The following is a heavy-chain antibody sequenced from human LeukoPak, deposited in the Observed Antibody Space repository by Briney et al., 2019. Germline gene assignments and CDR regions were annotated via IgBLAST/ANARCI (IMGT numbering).Heavy chain of an antibody. D-gene: IGHD6-13*01. J-gene: IGHJ4*02. CDR3: ARNSSSWYYFDY. Sequence: GGSLRLSCAASQVTFCYYTMKWGRQAPGKGLEWVSSISSSGRFTHYGDAVKGRFTISRDNAKNSLYLQMNSLRADDTAVYYCARNSSSWYYFDYWGQGTLVTVSS. CDR2: ISSSGRFT. V-gene: IGHV3-21*01. CDR1: QVTFCYYT.